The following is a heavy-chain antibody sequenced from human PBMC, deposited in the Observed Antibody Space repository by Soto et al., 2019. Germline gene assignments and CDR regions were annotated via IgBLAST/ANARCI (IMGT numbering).Heavy chain of an antibody. CDR1: SVSNAW. V-gene: IGHV3-15*07. CDR3: TTGGEGGMDV. CDR2: IKSKTDGGTT. Sequence: SVSNAWINWVRQAPGKGLEWVGRIKSKTDGGTTDYAAPVKGRFTISRDDSKNTLYLQMNSLKTEDTAVYYCTTGGEGGMDVWGQGTTVTVSS. D-gene: IGHD4-17*01. J-gene: IGHJ6*02.